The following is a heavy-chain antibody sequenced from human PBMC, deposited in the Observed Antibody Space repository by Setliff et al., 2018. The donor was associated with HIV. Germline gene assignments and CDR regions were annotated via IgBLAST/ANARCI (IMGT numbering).Heavy chain of an antibody. V-gene: IGHV4-39*07. CDR2: IYHSGST. CDR3: ARGGYSYGFGRHRAYFQY. D-gene: IGHD5-18*01. Sequence: PSETLSLTCTVSGGSINSTSYYWGWIRQPPGKGLEWIGSIYHSGSTYYNPSLMSRVTISVDTSKNQFSLKLSSVTAADTAVFYCARGGYSYGFGRHRAYFQYWGQGTQVTVSS. J-gene: IGHJ1*01. CDR1: GGSINSTSYY.